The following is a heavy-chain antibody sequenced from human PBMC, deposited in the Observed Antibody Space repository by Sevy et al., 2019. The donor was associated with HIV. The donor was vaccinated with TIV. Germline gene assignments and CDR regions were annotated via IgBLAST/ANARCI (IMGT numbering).Heavy chain of an antibody. J-gene: IGHJ6*02. CDR2: IRDDGSNK. Sequence: GGSLRLSCAASGFSFSSYDMHWVRQAPGMGLEWVAVIRDDGSNKHYGDSVKGRFTISRDNSKNALYLQMSSLRAEDPAVYYCAREKVDTSMIFVEYYGMDVWGQGTTVTVSS. CDR3: AREKVDTSMIFVEYYGMDV. V-gene: IGHV3-33*01. CDR1: GFSFSSYD. D-gene: IGHD5-18*01.